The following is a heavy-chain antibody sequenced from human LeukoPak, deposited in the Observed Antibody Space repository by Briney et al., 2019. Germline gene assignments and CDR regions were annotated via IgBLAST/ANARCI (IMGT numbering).Heavy chain of an antibody. CDR2: ISGSGGST. Sequence: GGSLRLSCAASGFTFSSYAMSWVRQAPGKGLEWVSAISGSGGSTYYADSVKGRFTISRDNSKNTLYLQMNSLRAEDTAVYYCANAAGPYYYYGMDVWGQGTTVTVSS. D-gene: IGHD6-13*01. CDR1: GFTFSSYA. CDR3: ANAAGPYYYYGMDV. V-gene: IGHV3-23*01. J-gene: IGHJ6*02.